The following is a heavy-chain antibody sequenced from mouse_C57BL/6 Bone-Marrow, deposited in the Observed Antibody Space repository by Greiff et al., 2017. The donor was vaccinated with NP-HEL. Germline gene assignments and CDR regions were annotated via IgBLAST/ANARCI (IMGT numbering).Heavy chain of an antibody. V-gene: IGHV5-12*01. D-gene: IGHD2-5*01. Sequence: VAYISNGGGSTYYPDTVKGRFTISRDNAKNTLYLQMSRLKSEDTAMYYCASLYYSNSYAMDYWGQGTSVTVSS. J-gene: IGHJ4*01. CDR2: ISNGGGST. CDR3: ASLYYSNSYAMDY.